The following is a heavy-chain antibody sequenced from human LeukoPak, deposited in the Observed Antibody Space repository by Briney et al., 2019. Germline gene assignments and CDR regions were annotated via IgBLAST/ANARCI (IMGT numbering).Heavy chain of an antibody. CDR3: ARATYRYFDY. J-gene: IGHJ4*02. V-gene: IGHV6-1*01. D-gene: IGHD2/OR15-2a*01. CDR2: TYYRSKWYS. Sequence: SQTFSLTCVISGDSVSSDSATWNWIRQSPSRGLEWLGRTYYRSKWYSDYAVSVKSRITINPDTSKNQFSLQLNSVTPEDTAVYYCARATYRYFDYWGQGTLVTVSS. CDR1: GDSVSSDSAT.